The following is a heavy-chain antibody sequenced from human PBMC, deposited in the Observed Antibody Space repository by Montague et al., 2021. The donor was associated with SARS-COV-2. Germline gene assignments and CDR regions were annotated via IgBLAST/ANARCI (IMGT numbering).Heavy chain of an antibody. CDR1: GFTFSSYA. V-gene: IGHV3-30-3*01. D-gene: IGHD3-3*01. CDR3: ARDLSGSQYLYYFDY. Sequence: FLRLSCAASGFTFSSYAMHWVRQAPGKGLEWVAVISYDGSNKYYADSVKGRFTISRDNAKKSLYLQMNSLRAEDTAVYYCARDLSGSQYLYYFDYWGQGTLVTVSS. J-gene: IGHJ4*02. CDR2: ISYDGSNK.